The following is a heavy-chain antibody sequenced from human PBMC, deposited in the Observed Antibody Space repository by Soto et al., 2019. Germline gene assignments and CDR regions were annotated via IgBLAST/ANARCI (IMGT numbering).Heavy chain of an antibody. CDR2: IYYRGGT. V-gene: IGHV4-39*01. J-gene: IGHJ4*02. CDR3: ASVNIFTGYYLVH. Sequence: PSETLSLTCTVSGGSISSSSYFWGWIRQPPGKGLEWIGSIYYRGGTYYNPSLKNRITISVDTSKNQFSLKMSSVSPADTALYYCASVNIFTGYYLVHWGQGTLVTLPS. D-gene: IGHD3-9*01. CDR1: GGSISSSSYF.